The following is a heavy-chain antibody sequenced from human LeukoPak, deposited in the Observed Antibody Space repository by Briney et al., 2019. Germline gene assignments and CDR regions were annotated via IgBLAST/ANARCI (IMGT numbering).Heavy chain of an antibody. CDR3: ARGQAWSGYFDY. V-gene: IGHV1-8*03. CDR1: GYTFTSYD. Sequence: GASVKVSCKASGYTFTSYDINWVRQATGQGLEWMGWMNPNSGNTGYAQKFQGRVTITRNTSISTAYMELSSLRSEDTAVYYCARGQAWSGYFDYWGQGTLVTVSS. CDR2: MNPNSGNT. D-gene: IGHD3-3*01. J-gene: IGHJ4*02.